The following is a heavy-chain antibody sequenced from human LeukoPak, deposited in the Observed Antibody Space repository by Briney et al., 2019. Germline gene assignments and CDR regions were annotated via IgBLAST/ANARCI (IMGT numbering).Heavy chain of an antibody. J-gene: IGHJ6*02. D-gene: IGHD6-13*01. CDR1: GFTFNSYG. CDR2: VSYDGSNK. CDR3: AKCAAAAGTLSSYGMDI. V-gene: IGHV3-30*18. Sequence: GGSLRLSCAASGFTFNSYGMHWVRQAPGKGLEWVAAVSYDGSNKYFADSVKGRFTISRDNSRNTLYLQMNSLRAEDTAVYYCAKCAAAAGTLSSYGMDIWGQGTTVTVS.